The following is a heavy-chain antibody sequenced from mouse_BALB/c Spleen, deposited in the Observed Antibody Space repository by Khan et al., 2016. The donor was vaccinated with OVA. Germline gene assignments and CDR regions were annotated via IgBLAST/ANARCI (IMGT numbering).Heavy chain of an antibody. CDR1: GYSFTTYY. V-gene: IGHV1S135*01. CDR2: IDPFNGNT. CDR3: TRLGLNNWLAY. J-gene: IGHJ3*01. D-gene: IGHD1-3*01. Sequence: VQLQQSGPELMKPGASVKISCKASGYSFTTYYMHWVKQSHGKSLEWIGYIDPFNGNTNYNQKFRGKATMTVDQSSSTAYMHLSSLTSEDSAVFYCTRLGLNNWLAYWGQGTLVTVSA.